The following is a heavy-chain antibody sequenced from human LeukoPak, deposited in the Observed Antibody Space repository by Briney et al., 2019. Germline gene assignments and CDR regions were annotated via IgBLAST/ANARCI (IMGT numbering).Heavy chain of an antibody. CDR1: GFTFSSYA. Sequence: PGGSLRLSCAASGFTFSSYAMSWVRQAPGKGLEWVSAISGSGGSTYYADSVKGRFTISRDNSKNTLYLQMNSLRAEDTAVYYCAKSGGIVVVVAAPTTKQYFQLWGQGTLVTVSS. J-gene: IGHJ1*01. V-gene: IGHV3-23*01. D-gene: IGHD2-15*01. CDR3: AKSGGIVVVVAAPTTKQYFQL. CDR2: ISGSGGST.